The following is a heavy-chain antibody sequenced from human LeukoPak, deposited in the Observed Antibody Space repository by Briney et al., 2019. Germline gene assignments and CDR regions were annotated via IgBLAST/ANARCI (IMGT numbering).Heavy chain of an antibody. CDR2: IYYSGST. Sequence: PSQTLSLTCTVSGGSISSGDYYWSWIRQPPGKGLEWIGYIYYSGSTYYNPSLRCRVTISVDTSKNQFSLKLSSVTAADTAVYYCARVLLWFGELYTHAFDIWGQGTMVTVSS. CDR1: GGSISSGDYY. J-gene: IGHJ3*02. D-gene: IGHD3-10*01. CDR3: ARVLLWFGELYTHAFDI. V-gene: IGHV4-30-4*01.